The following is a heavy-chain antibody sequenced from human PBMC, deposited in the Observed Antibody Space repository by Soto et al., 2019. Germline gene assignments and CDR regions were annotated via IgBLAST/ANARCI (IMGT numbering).Heavy chain of an antibody. D-gene: IGHD5-12*01. CDR3: ARDSPIGSTYSGYDAIDS. CDR1: GGTFSTST. J-gene: IGHJ4*02. V-gene: IGHV1-69*08. CDR2: TIPILDVA. Sequence: QVQLVQSGAEVKKPGSSVKVSCKASGGTFSTSTFTWVRQAPGQGLEWMGRTIPILDVADYAQDFQGRVTITEGKSTSTAYMGLTSLTSKDTAVYYCARDSPIGSTYSGYDAIDSWGQGTLVTVSS.